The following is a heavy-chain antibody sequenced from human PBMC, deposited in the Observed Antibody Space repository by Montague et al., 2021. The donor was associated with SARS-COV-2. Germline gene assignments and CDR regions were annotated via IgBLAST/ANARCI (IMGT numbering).Heavy chain of an antibody. CDR2: IYYNGYT. CDR3: ARGVATYYYDTSGYVNAFDT. V-gene: IGHV4-59*01. J-gene: IGHJ3*02. CDR1: GDSISTYY. D-gene: IGHD3-22*01. Sequence: SETLSLTCTVSGDSISTYYWSWIRQPPGKGLEWIGYIYYNGYTNYNPSLKSRVTISVDTSKNQFSLRLSSVTAADTAVYFCARGVATYYYDTSGYVNAFDTWGQGTMVNVSS.